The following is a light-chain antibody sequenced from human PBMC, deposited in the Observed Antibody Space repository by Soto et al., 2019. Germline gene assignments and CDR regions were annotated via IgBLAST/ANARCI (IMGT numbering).Light chain of an antibody. Sequence: CVLTQPPSASGTPGRRVTISCSGSSSNIGSNTVNWYQQFPGTAPKLLIYSNDQRPSGVPDRFSGSKSVTSAFLAISGLQSEVEAEFYCAGWDDNLNGWVFGGGTKLTVL. CDR3: AGWDDNLNGWV. CDR1: SSNIGSNT. CDR2: SND. V-gene: IGLV1-44*01. J-gene: IGLJ3*02.